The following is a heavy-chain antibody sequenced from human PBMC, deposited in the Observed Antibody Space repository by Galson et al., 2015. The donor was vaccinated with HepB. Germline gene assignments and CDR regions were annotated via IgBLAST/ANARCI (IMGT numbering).Heavy chain of an antibody. V-gene: IGHV7-4-1*02. Sequence: SVKVSCKASGYTFTSYGISWVRQAPGQGLEWMGWINTNTGNPTYAQGFTGRFVFSLDTSVSTAYLQISSLKAEDTAVYYCARDRDSGSYSFYFDDWGQGTLVTVSS. CDR1: GYTFTSYG. J-gene: IGHJ4*02. CDR3: ARDRDSGSYSFYFDD. CDR2: INTNTGNP. D-gene: IGHD1-26*01.